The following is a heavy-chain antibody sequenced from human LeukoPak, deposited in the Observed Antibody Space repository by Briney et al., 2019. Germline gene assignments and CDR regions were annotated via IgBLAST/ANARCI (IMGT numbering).Heavy chain of an antibody. CDR3: ARDHGGSGRRYYYYVDV. Sequence: SVKVSCKASGGTFSSYAISWVRQAPGQGLEWMGGIIPIFGTANYAQKFQGRVTITTDESTSTAYMELSSLRSEDTAVYYCARDHGGSGRRYYYYVDVWGKGTTVTVSS. CDR1: GGTFSSYA. J-gene: IGHJ6*03. D-gene: IGHD3-10*01. V-gene: IGHV1-69*05. CDR2: IIPIFGTA.